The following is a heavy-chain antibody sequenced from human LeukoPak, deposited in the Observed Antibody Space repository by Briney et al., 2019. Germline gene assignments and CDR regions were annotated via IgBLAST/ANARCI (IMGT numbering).Heavy chain of an antibody. J-gene: IGHJ6*02. CDR1: GYTFTSYG. CDR3: ARPGADTAMAPTPYYGMDV. Sequence: GASVKVSCKASGYTFTSYGISWVRQAPGQGLEWMGWISAYNGNTNYAQKPQGRVTMTTDTSTSTAYMELRSLRSDDTAVYYCARPGADTAMAPTPYYGMDVWGQGTTVTVSS. D-gene: IGHD5-18*01. CDR2: ISAYNGNT. V-gene: IGHV1-18*01.